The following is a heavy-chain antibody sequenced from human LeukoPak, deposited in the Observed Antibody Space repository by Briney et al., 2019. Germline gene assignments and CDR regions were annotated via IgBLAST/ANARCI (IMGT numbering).Heavy chain of an antibody. CDR3: ARQCCGGDCYFGYNWFDP. CDR1: GYTFTSYG. V-gene: IGHV1-18*04. D-gene: IGHD2-21*02. CDR2: ISAYNGNT. J-gene: IGHJ5*02. Sequence: ASVKVSCKASGYTFTSYGISWVRQAPGQGLEWMGWISAYNGNTNYAQKLQGRVTMTTDTSTSTAYMELRSLRSDDTAVYYCARQCCGGDCYFGYNWFDPWGQGTLVTVSS.